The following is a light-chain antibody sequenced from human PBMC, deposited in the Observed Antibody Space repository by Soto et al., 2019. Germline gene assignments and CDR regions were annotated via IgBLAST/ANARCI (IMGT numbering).Light chain of an antibody. CDR3: QQYYRVPQLT. Sequence: DIVMTQSPDSLAVSLGERATINCKSSQSLFYSSNNKYYLAWYQQKTGQSPKLLISWAFTRESGVPDRFSGSGSGTDFTLTISSLQAEDVAVYYCQQYYRVPQLTFGGGTKVEIK. CDR1: QSLFYSSNNKYY. J-gene: IGKJ4*01. CDR2: WAF. V-gene: IGKV4-1*01.